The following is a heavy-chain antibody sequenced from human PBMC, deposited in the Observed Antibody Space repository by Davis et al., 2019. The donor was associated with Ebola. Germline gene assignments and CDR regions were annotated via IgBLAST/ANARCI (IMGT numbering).Heavy chain of an antibody. J-gene: IGHJ6*02. Sequence: ASVKVSCKASGYTFTSYGISWVRQAPGQGLEWMGWISAYNGNTNYAQKLQGRVTMTTDTSTSTAYMELRSLRSDDTAVYYCARVYGHDSSGSYYYYGMDVWGQGTTVTVSS. CDR2: ISAYNGNT. CDR1: GYTFTSYG. V-gene: IGHV1-18*01. CDR3: ARVYGHDSSGSYYYYGMDV. D-gene: IGHD3-22*01.